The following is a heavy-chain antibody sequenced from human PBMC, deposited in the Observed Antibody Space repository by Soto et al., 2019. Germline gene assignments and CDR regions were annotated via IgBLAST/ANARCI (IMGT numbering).Heavy chain of an antibody. J-gene: IGHJ4*02. V-gene: IGHV3-15*01. CDR2: IKSKTDAGTT. D-gene: IGHD2-21*01. CDR1: GFTFSNAW. Sequence: LRLSCAASGFTFSNAWMSWVRQAPGKGLEWVGRIKSKTDAGTTDYAAPVKGRFTISRDDSKNTLYLQMNSLKTEDTAVYYCTTTPHPAAPPASDHIYPSDYWGQGTLVTVSS. CDR3: TTTPHPAAPPASDHIYPSDY.